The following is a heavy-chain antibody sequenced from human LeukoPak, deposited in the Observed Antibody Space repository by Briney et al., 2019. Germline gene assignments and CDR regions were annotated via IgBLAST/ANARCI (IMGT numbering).Heavy chain of an antibody. V-gene: IGHV4-4*02. CDR3: ARAGRQRYCTNGVCYKGSGWFDP. Sequence: SETLSLACAVSGGSISSSNWWSWVRQPPGKGPEWIGEINHSGSTNYNPSLKSRVTISVDTSKNQFSLKLSSVTAADTAVYFCARAGRQRYCTNGVCYKGSGWFDPWGQGTLVTVSS. D-gene: IGHD2-8*01. CDR2: INHSGST. J-gene: IGHJ5*02. CDR1: GGSISSSNW.